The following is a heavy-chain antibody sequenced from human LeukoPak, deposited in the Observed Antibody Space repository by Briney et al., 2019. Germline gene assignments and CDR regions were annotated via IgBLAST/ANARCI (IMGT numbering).Heavy chain of an antibody. Sequence: SVKVSCKASGGTFSSYAISWVRQDPGQGLEWMGRIIPILGIANYAQKFQGRVTITADKSTSTAYMELSSLRSEDTAVYYCARRGNDSGTLGYWGQGTLVTVSS. D-gene: IGHD1-26*01. CDR3: ARRGNDSGTLGY. V-gene: IGHV1-69*04. CDR2: IIPILGIA. CDR1: GGTFSSYA. J-gene: IGHJ4*02.